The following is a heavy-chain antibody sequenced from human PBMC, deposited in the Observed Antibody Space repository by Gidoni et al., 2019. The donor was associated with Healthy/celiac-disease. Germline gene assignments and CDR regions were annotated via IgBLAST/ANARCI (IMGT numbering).Heavy chain of an antibody. J-gene: IGHJ5*02. V-gene: IGHV4-39*01. CDR1: GGSISSSSYY. CDR3: AREDCSSTSCYSGGWFDP. CDR2: IYYSGST. D-gene: IGHD2-2*01. Sequence: QLQLQESGPGLVKPSETLSLTCTVSGGSISSSSYYWGWIRQPPGKGLEWIGSIYYSGSTYYNPSLKSRVTISVDTSKNQFSLKLSSVTAADTAVYYCAREDCSSTSCYSGGWFDPWGQGTLVTVSS.